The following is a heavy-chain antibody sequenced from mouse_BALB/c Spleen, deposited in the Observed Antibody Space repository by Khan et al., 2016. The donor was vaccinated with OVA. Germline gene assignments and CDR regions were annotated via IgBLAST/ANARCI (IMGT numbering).Heavy chain of an antibody. CDR2: ISYSGNT. CDR3: ASELGRYYAMDY. D-gene: IGHD4-1*01. V-gene: IGHV3-2*02. Sequence: EVQLQESGPGLVKPSQSLSLTCTVTGYSITSDYAWNWIRQFPGNKLEWMGYISYSGNTTYNPSLTSRLSITRDTSKNQFFLQLKSVTTEDTATYYCASELGRYYAMDYWGQGTSVTVSS. J-gene: IGHJ4*01. CDR1: GYSITSDYA.